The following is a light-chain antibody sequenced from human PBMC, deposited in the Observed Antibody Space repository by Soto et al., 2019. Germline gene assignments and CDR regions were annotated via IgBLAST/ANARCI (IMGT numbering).Light chain of an antibody. CDR2: CAS. CDR3: QQYNNGPQT. Sequence: IVMTQCPSTLSVSPGERATLSCRASQSFXSNFAWYQQKPGQAPRVLXDCASTRATGSPARFSGSGSGTEFTLTISSLHSEDFAVYYFQQYNNGPQTFGQGTKVDIK. CDR1: QSFXSN. V-gene: IGKV3-15*01. J-gene: IGKJ1*01.